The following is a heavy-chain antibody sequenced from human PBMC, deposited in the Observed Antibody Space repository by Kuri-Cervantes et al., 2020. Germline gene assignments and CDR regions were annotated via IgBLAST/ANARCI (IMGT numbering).Heavy chain of an antibody. J-gene: IGHJ4*02. D-gene: IGHD3-10*01. CDR3: ARWSGEFIDY. CDR1: GFTFSSYA. CDR2: ISSNGGST. Sequence: GESLKISCAASGFTFSSYAMHWVRQAPGKGLEYVSAISSNGGSTYYANSVKGRFTISRDNSKNTLYLQMNSLRAEDTAVYYCARWSGEFIDYWGQGTLVTVSS. V-gene: IGHV3-64*01.